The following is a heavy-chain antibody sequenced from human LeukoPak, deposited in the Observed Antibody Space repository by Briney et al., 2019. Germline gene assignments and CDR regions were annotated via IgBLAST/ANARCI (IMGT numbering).Heavy chain of an antibody. CDR3: ARRWNYGRNYYIDV. Sequence: PSETLSLTCAVYGGSFSNYYWSWIRQTPGKGMEWIGEISDSGRTNYNPSLMSRVTVSVDTSKSQFSLRLTSVTATDTAVYYCARRWNYGRNYYIDVWGKGATVSVSS. CDR1: GGSFSNYY. J-gene: IGHJ6*03. V-gene: IGHV4-34*01. D-gene: IGHD1-7*01. CDR2: ISDSGRT.